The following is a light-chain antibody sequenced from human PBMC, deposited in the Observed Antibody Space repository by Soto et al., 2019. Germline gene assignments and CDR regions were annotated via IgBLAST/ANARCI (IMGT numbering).Light chain of an antibody. CDR3: NSYRSSSTRYV. CDR1: SSDVGGYNY. V-gene: IGLV2-14*04. J-gene: IGLJ1*01. CDR2: DVS. Sequence: CRSRWPPNHITKTGTSSDVGGYNYVSWYQQHPGRAPKLLIYDVSNRPSGVSNRFSGSKSGNTASLTISGLQAEDEADYYCNSYRSSSTRYVFGSGTKVTVL.